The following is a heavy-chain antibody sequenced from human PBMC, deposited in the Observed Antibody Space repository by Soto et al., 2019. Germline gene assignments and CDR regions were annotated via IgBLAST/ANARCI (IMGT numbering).Heavy chain of an antibody. CDR3: ARDTSPAMVRGRSPPVYHYYGMDV. CDR1: GYPFTSYY. J-gene: IGHJ6*01. CDR2: INPSGGST. Sequence: GASVKVSCKASGYPFTSYYMHWVRQAPGQGLEWMGIINPSGGSTSYAQKFQGRVTMTRDTSTSTVYMELSSLRSEDTAVYYCARDTSPAMVRGRSPPVYHYYGMDVWEQGTTVTVAS. D-gene: IGHD3-10*01. V-gene: IGHV1-46*01.